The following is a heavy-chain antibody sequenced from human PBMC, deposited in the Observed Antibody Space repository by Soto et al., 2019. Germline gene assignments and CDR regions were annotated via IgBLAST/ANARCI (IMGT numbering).Heavy chain of an antibody. CDR2: IYTRGTT. Sequence: RLSCSASGFSVNNNYMTWVRQAPGRRPEWVAVIYTRGTTHYADFATGRFTFSRDNSKNTLYLQMDSLRPEDTAVYYCAKLWGYYFESWGPGTLVTVSS. V-gene: IGHV3-53*01. D-gene: IGHD2-21*01. J-gene: IGHJ4*02. CDR1: GFSVNNNY. CDR3: AKLWGYYFES.